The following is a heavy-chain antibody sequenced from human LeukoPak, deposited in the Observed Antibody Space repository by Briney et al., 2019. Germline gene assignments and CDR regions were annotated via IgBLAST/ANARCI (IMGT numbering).Heavy chain of an antibody. Sequence: GGSLRLSCTASEFTFGDHAMSWVRQAPGKGLEWVGFIRSKAYGGTTEYAASVKGRFTIARDDSKSIAYLQMNSLKIEDTAVYYCTRGPIHLWLYYSMDVWGQGTTVIVSS. CDR3: TRGPIHLWLYYSMDV. V-gene: IGHV3-49*04. CDR1: EFTFGDHA. J-gene: IGHJ6*02. D-gene: IGHD5-18*01. CDR2: IRSKAYGGTT.